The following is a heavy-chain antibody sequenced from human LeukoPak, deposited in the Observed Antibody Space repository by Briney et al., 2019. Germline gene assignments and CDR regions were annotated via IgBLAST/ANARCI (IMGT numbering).Heavy chain of an antibody. J-gene: IGHJ4*02. Sequence: GGSLRLSCAASGFTFSSYNMNWVRQAPGKGLEWVSSITSGSSYRFYADSVKGRFTISRDNAKNTLYLQMNSLRAVDTAVYYCAKDNYYDSSGGNWGQGTLVTVSS. CDR1: GFTFSSYN. V-gene: IGHV3-21*04. CDR3: AKDNYYDSSGGN. CDR2: ITSGSSYR. D-gene: IGHD3-22*01.